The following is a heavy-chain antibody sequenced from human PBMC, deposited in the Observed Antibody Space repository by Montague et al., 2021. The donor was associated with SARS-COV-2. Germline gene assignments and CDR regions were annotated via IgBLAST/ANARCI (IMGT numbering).Heavy chain of an antibody. V-gene: IGHV4-39*01. CDR3: ARLYGSSFDY. D-gene: IGHD4-17*01. CDR1: RRSVSRISYH. J-gene: IGHJ4*02. Sequence: SETLSLTCTVYRRSVSRISYHWGWIPHPPGKGLEYIGSLYYAGGTQYNPSLKSRVTISVDTANDQFSLKMNSVTAADTAVYFCARLYGSSFDYWGQGTLVTVSS. CDR2: LYYAGGT.